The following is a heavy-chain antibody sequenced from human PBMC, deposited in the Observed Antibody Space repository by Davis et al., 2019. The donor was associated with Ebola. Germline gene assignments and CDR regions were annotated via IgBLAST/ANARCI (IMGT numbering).Heavy chain of an antibody. CDR3: ARDRRGRYYDSSGYPYYYYGMDV. J-gene: IGHJ6*02. V-gene: IGHV3-48*03. Sequence: GGSLRLSCAASGFTFSSYEMNWVRQAPGKGLEWVSYISSSGSTIYYADSVKGRFTISRDNAKNSLYLQMNSLRAEDTAVYYCARDRRGRYYDSSGYPYYYYGMDVWGQGTTVTVSS. CDR2: ISSSGSTI. CDR1: GFTFSSYE. D-gene: IGHD3-22*01.